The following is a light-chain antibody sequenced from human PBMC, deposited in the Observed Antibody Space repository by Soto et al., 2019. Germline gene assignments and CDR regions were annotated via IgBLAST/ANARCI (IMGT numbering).Light chain of an antibody. Sequence: QSALTQPPSVSAAPGQKVNISCSGSSSNVGNNYVSWYQQLPGTAPKLLIYDNNKRPSGIPDRFSGSKSATSATLDITALQTGDEADYYCGAWDSSLMGVVFGGGTKRTVL. CDR3: GAWDSSLMGVV. CDR2: DNN. CDR1: SSNVGNNY. V-gene: IGLV1-51*01. J-gene: IGLJ2*01.